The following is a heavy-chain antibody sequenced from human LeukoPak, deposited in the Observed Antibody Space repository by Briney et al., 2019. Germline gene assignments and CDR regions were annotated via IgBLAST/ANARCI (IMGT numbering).Heavy chain of an antibody. Sequence: GASVKVSCKASGYTFTGYYMHWVRQAPGQGLEWMGGIIPIFGTANYAQKFQGRVTITADESTSTAYMELSSLRSEDTAVYYCARSALDSGYDYYGDFDYWGQGTLVTVSS. V-gene: IGHV1-69*13. CDR1: GYTFTGYY. CDR3: ARSALDSGYDYYGDFDY. CDR2: IIPIFGTA. D-gene: IGHD5-12*01. J-gene: IGHJ4*02.